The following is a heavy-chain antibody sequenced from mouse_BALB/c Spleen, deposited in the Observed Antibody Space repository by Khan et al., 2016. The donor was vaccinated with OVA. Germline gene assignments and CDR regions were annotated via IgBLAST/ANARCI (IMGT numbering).Heavy chain of an antibody. Sequence: VQLQQSGAELARPGASVKMSCKASGYTFTNYTMHWVKQRPGQGLEWIGYINPSSGYTNYNQNFNDKATLTTDRSSSTAYMQLSSLTSDDSAVXYCVRIPIPPYYFDYWGQGTTLTVSS. CDR2: INPSSGYT. J-gene: IGHJ2*01. CDR1: GYTFTNYT. V-gene: IGHV1-4*01. CDR3: VRIPIPPYYFDY.